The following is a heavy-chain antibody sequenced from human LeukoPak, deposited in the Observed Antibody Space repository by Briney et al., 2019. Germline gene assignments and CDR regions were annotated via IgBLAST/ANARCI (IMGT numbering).Heavy chain of an antibody. CDR1: GSTFDDYA. CDR2: ISWNSGSI. V-gene: IGHV3-9*01. J-gene: IGHJ4*02. CDR3: AKDRYCSGGSCEPNFDY. D-gene: IGHD2-15*01. Sequence: PGGFLRLSCAASGSTFDDYAMHWVRQAPGKGLEWVSGISWNSGSIGYADSVKGRFTISRDNAKNSLYLQMNSLRAEDTALYYCAKDRYCSGGSCEPNFDYWGQGTLVTVSS.